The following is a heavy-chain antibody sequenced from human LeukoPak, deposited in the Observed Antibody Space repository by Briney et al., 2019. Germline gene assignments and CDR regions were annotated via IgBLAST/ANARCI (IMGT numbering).Heavy chain of an antibody. D-gene: IGHD6-13*01. Sequence: PGGSLRLSCAASGFTFSDYSINWVRQAPETGLEWVSSISSSGTYTYYADSVKGRFTISRDNAKNSLYLQMNSLRAEDTAVYYCAREGLATYSSSWKDAFDIWGQGTMVTVSS. CDR3: AREGLATYSSSWKDAFDI. V-gene: IGHV3-21*04. CDR2: ISSSGTYT. J-gene: IGHJ3*02. CDR1: GFTFSDYS.